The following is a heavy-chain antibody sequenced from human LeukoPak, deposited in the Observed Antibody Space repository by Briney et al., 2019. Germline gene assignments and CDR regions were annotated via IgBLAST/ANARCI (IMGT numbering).Heavy chain of an antibody. Sequence: GGSLRLSCAASGFTFSSYAMSWVRQAPGKGLEWVSAIGGSGGSTYYADSVKGRFTISRDNSKNTLYLQMNSLRAEDTAVYYCAKAVNYYYYGMDVWGLGTTVTVSS. CDR1: GFTFSSYA. CDR3: AKAVNYYYYGMDV. J-gene: IGHJ6*02. D-gene: IGHD4-11*01. V-gene: IGHV3-23*01. CDR2: IGGSGGST.